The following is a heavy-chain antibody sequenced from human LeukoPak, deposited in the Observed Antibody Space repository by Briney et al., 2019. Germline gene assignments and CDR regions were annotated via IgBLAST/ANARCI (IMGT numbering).Heavy chain of an antibody. Sequence: SQTLSLTCTVSGGSISSGDYYWSWIRQPPGKGLEWIGYIYYSGSTYYNPSLKSRVTISVDTSKNQFSLKLSSVTAADTAVYYCARVSLYYDILTGYYTPLFDYWGQGTLVTVSS. D-gene: IGHD3-9*01. CDR3: ARVSLYYDILTGYYTPLFDY. CDR1: GGSISSGDYY. V-gene: IGHV4-30-4*08. CDR2: IYYSGST. J-gene: IGHJ4*02.